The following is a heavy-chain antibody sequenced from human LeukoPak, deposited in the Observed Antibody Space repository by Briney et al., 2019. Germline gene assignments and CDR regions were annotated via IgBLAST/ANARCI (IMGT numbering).Heavy chain of an antibody. CDR3: ARDRREYQLLPPMDV. CDR1: GFTFSSYE. CDR2: ISSSGSTI. D-gene: IGHD2-2*01. V-gene: IGHV3-48*03. J-gene: IGHJ6*02. Sequence: PGGSLRLSCAASGFTFSSYEMNWVRQAPGKGLEWVSYISSSGSTIYYADSVKGRFTISRDNAKNSLYLQMNSLRAEDTAVYYCARDRREYQLLPPMDVWGQGTTVTVSS.